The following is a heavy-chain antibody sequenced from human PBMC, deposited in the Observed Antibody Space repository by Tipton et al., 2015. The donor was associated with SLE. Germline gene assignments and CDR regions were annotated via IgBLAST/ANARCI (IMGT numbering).Heavy chain of an antibody. CDR3: AGGWQDYCSGGTCYALDY. Sequence: TLSLTCTVSGASIGSHHWTWIRQPPGKGRGWIGNIFYSGGTNYSPFLNSRITISVDTSKNQLSLNVISMTAADAAVYYCAGGWQDYCSGGTCYALDYCGQGKLVTVSS. CDR2: IFYSGGT. CDR1: GASIGSHH. J-gene: IGHJ4*02. V-gene: IGHV4-59*11. D-gene: IGHD2-15*01.